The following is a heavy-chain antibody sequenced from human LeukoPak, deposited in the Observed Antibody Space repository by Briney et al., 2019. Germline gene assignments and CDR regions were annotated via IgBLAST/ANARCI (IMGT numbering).Heavy chain of an antibody. CDR1: GYSFTSYG. D-gene: IGHD3-10*01. V-gene: IGHV1-18*01. J-gene: IGHJ6*02. CDR2: ISAYNGNT. Sequence: ASVKVSCKASGYSFTSYGISWVGQAPGQGLEWMGWISAYNGNTNYAQKLQGRVTMTTDTSTSTAYMELRSLRSDDTAVYYCAREASSSGNYYYGMDVWGLGTTVTVSS. CDR3: AREASSSGNYYYGMDV.